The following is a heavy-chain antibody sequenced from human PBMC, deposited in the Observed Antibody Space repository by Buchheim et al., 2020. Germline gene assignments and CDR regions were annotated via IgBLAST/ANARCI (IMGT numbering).Heavy chain of an antibody. Sequence: EVQLVESGGGLVQPGGSLRLSCAASGFTFSSYSMHWVRQAPGKGLEWVSYISSSSSAIYYADSVKGRFPISRDNAKNSLYLQRNSLRAEDTPVYYSARDTNCAGDCYLFLDYWGQGTL. CDR1: GFTFSSYS. D-gene: IGHD2-21*02. V-gene: IGHV3-48*01. J-gene: IGHJ4*02. CDR2: ISSSSSAI. CDR3: ARDTNCAGDCYLFLDY.